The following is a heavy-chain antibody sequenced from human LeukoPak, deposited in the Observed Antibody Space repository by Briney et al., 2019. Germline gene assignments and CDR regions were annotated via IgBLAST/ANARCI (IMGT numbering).Heavy chain of an antibody. CDR1: GFTFSSYG. V-gene: IGHV3-33*01. J-gene: IGHJ6*02. Sequence: GGSLRLSCAASGFTFSSYGMHWVRQAPGKGLERVAVIWYDGSNKYYADSVKGRFTISRDNSKNTLYLQMNSLRAEDTAVYYCARDPRELRSFDWLSYYYYGMDVWGQGTTVTVSS. D-gene: IGHD3-9*01. CDR3: ARDPRELRSFDWLSYYYYGMDV. CDR2: IWYDGSNK.